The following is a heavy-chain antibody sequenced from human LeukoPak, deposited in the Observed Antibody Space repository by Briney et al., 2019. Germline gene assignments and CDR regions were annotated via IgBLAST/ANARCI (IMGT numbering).Heavy chain of an antibody. V-gene: IGHV4-61*02. J-gene: IGHJ3*02. CDR3: ARLYSYDFWSEGAFDI. D-gene: IGHD3-3*01. CDR1: GGTISSGSYY. CDR2: IYTSGST. Sequence: SETLSLTCTVSGGTISSGSYYWSWIRQPAGKGLEWIGRIYTSGSTNYNPSLKSRVTISVDTSKNQFSLKLSSVTAADTAVYYCARLYSYDFWSEGAFDIWGQGTMVTVSS.